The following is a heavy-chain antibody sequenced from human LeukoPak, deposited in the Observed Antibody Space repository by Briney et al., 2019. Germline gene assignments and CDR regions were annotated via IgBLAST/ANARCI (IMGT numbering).Heavy chain of an antibody. CDR2: INHSGST. D-gene: IGHD4-23*01. J-gene: IGHJ6*03. V-gene: IGHV4-34*01. Sequence: SETLSLTCAVYVGSFSGYYWSGIRQPPGKGRDWMGEINHSGSTNYNPSLKSRVTISVDTSKNQFSLKLSSVTAADTAVYYCARGSGSSNSLYYYYYMDVWGKGTTVTVSS. CDR3: ARGSGSSNSLYYYYYMDV. CDR1: VGSFSGYY.